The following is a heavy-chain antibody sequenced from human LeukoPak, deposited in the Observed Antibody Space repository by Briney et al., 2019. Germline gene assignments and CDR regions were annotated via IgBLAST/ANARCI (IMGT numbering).Heavy chain of an antibody. CDR1: GFTFSSYA. J-gene: IGHJ4*02. Sequence: QPGRSLRLSCAASGFTFSSYAMPWVRQAPGKGLEWVAVISYDGSNKYYADSVKGRFTISRDNSKNTLYLQMNSLRAEDTAVYYCARDDGVYYDILTGFNYWGQGTLVTVSS. V-gene: IGHV3-30*01. D-gene: IGHD3-9*01. CDR2: ISYDGSNK. CDR3: ARDDGVYYDILTGFNY.